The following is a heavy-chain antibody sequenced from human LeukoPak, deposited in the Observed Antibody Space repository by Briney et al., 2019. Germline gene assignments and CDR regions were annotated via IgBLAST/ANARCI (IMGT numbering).Heavy chain of an antibody. J-gene: IGHJ4*02. CDR2: ISSSSSYI. D-gene: IGHD1-26*01. CDR1: GFTFSSYS. V-gene: IGHV3-21*01. Sequence: AGGSLRLSCAASGFTFSSYSMNWVRQTPGKGLEWVSSISSSSSYIYYADSVKGRFTISRDNAKNSLYLQMNSLRAEDTAVYYCAREGWDSGCLNDQTNFDYWRQGTLVTVSS. CDR3: AREGWDSGCLNDQTNFDY.